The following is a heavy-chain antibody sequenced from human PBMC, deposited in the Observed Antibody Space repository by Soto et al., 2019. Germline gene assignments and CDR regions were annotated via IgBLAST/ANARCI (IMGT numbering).Heavy chain of an antibody. CDR3: AMLGGWSGGSNDMDV. Sequence: EVQLVESGGGLVQPGGSLRLSCAASGLIFSDYHMDWVRQAPGKGLEWVGRIRRKAHSYTTEYAASVKARFIISSEDSKNALYLQMHSLKTEDTAVYYCAMLGGWSGGSNDMDVWGQGTTVTVSS. J-gene: IGHJ6*02. CDR1: GLIFSDYH. CDR2: IRRKAHSYTT. V-gene: IGHV3-72*01. D-gene: IGHD6-19*01.